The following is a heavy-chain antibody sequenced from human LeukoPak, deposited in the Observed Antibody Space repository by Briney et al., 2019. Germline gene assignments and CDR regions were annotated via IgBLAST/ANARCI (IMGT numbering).Heavy chain of an antibody. CDR3: ARAYMSVVVAAIGIDY. J-gene: IGHJ4*02. D-gene: IGHD2-15*01. V-gene: IGHV3-21*01. Sequence: GGSLRLSCAASGFTFSSYNMNWVRQAPGKGLEWVSSISTSSSYIYYADSVKGRFTISRDNAKNSLYLQMNSLRAEDTAVYYCARAYMSVVVAAIGIDYWGQGTLVTVSS. CDR2: ISTSSSYI. CDR1: GFTFSSYN.